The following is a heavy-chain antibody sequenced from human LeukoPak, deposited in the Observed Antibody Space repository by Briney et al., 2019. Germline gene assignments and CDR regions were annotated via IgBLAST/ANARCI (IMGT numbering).Heavy chain of an antibody. CDR2: ISSSSSAV. CDR3: ARDYEIQLWYTEPIYYFDY. CDR1: GSSFSIYS. J-gene: IGHJ4*02. D-gene: IGHD5-18*01. Sequence: GRSPTPSRAPSGSSFSIYSMNWARQAPGKGLEWVSYISSSSSAVYYAGSVKGRFTISRDNAKNSLYLQMNSLRDEDTAVYSCARDYEIQLWYTEPIYYFDYWGQGTLVTVSS. V-gene: IGHV3-48*02.